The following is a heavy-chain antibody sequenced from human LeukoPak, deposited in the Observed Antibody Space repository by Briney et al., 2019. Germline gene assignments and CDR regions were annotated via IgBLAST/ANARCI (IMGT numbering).Heavy chain of an antibody. Sequence: PGGSLRLSCAASGFTFSDYYRSWIRQAPGKGLDGVSYISSSGSTIYYADPVKGRFTISRDNAKNSLYLQMNSLRAEDTAVYYCAREGGSYTRVDYWGQGTLVTVSS. CDR3: AREGGSYTRVDY. D-gene: IGHD1-26*01. V-gene: IGHV3-11*01. CDR1: GFTFSDYY. J-gene: IGHJ4*02. CDR2: ISSSGSTI.